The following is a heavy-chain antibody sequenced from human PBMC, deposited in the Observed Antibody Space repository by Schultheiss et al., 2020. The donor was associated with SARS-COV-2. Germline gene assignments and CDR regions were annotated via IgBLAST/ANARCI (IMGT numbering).Heavy chain of an antibody. CDR3: ARDLGSPLNYYYGMDV. J-gene: IGHJ6*02. CDR2: ISSSSSYI. CDR1: GFTFSRFG. V-gene: IGHV3-21*01. Sequence: GGSLRLSCAASGFTFSRFGMNWVRQAPGKGLEWVTFISSSSSYIYYADSVKGRFTISRDNAKNSLYLQMNSLRAEDTAVYYCARDLGSPLNYYYGMDVWGQGTTVTVSS. D-gene: IGHD2-15*01.